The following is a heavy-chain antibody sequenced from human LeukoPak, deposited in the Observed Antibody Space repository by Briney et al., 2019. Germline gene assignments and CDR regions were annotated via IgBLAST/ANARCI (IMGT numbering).Heavy chain of an antibody. CDR3: ARTQRFNHYYYYYMDV. CDR2: INHSGST. J-gene: IGHJ6*03. V-gene: IGHV4-34*01. Sequence: PSETLSLTCAVYGGSFSGYYWSWIRQPPGKGLEWIGEINHSGSTNYNPSLKSRVTISVDTSKNQFSLKLSSVTAADTAVYYCARTQRFNHYYYYYMDVWGKGTTVTASS. D-gene: IGHD3-3*01. CDR1: GGSFSGYY.